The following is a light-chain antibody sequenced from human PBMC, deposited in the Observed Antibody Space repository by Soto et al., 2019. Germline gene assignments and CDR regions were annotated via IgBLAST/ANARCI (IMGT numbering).Light chain of an antibody. CDR2: WAS. CDR3: QQYYSTPYT. Sequence: DIVMTQSPDSLAVSLGERATINCKSSQNVLYTSNNKNYLAWYQQKPGQPPKLLIYWASTRESGVPDRVSGSGSGTDFTLTISSLQAEDVAVYYCQQYYSTPYTFGQGTKLEIK. CDR1: QNVLYTSNNKNY. J-gene: IGKJ2*01. V-gene: IGKV4-1*01.